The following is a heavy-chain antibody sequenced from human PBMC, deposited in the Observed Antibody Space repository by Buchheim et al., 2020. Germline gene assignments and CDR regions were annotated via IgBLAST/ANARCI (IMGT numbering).Heavy chain of an antibody. D-gene: IGHD3-22*01. V-gene: IGHV3-48*03. CDR1: GFTFSSYE. Sequence: EVQLVESGGGLVQPGGSLRLSCAASGFTFSSYEMNWVRQAPGKGLEWVSYISSSGRTIYYADSVKGRFTISRDNAKNSLYLQMNSLRAEDTAVYYCARDARATMIVLPTLDVWGQGTT. J-gene: IGHJ6*02. CDR2: ISSSGRTI. CDR3: ARDARATMIVLPTLDV.